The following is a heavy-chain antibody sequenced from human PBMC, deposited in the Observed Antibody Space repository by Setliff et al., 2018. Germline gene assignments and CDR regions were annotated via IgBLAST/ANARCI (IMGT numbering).Heavy chain of an antibody. CDR1: GGTFSGYA. Sequence: SVKVSCKASGGTFSGYAFSWVRQAPGQGPEWMGGITPIFETAHYAEKFRDRVTSTADKSTTTVHMELSRLVSEDTAVYFCARDSVTLGQLERRGGWHYYGLDVWGQGTTVTVSS. CDR3: ARDSVTLGQLERRGGWHYYGLDV. D-gene: IGHD1-1*01. J-gene: IGHJ6*02. V-gene: IGHV1-69*06. CDR2: ITPIFETA.